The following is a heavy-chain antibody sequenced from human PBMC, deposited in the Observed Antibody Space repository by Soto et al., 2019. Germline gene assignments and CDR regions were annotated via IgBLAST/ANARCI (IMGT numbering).Heavy chain of an antibody. CDR3: ASVVGATSAPDY. V-gene: IGHV4-61*01. D-gene: IGHD1-26*01. CDR2: IYYSGST. J-gene: IGHJ4*02. CDR1: GGSVSSGSYY. Sequence: SETLSLTRTVSGGSVSSGSYYWSWIRQPPGKGLEWIGYIYYSGSTNYNPSLKSRVTISVDTSKNQFSLKLSSVTAADTAVYYCASVVGATSAPDYWGQGTLVTVSS.